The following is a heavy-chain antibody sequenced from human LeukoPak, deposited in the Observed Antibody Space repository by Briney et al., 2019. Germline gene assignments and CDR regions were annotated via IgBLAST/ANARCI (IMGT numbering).Heavy chain of an antibody. CDR1: GFTFSTYE. CDR2: ISSDGSNK. Sequence: PGGSLRLSCAASGFTFSTYEMNWVRHAPGKGLEWGAGISSDGSNKYYADSVKGRFTISRDNSKNTLYLQMNSLRAEDAAVYYCAKTYYDFWSGFYDYWGQGTLVTVSS. CDR3: AKTYYDFWSGFYDY. J-gene: IGHJ4*02. V-gene: IGHV3-30*18. D-gene: IGHD3-3*01.